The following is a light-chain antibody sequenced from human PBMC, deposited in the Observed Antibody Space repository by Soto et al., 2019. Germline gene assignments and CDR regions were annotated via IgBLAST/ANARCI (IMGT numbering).Light chain of an antibody. Sequence: DLQMTQSPSSLSASVGDRVTITCRASQSISGWLTWYQQKPGKAPKIMIYEASSLESGVPSRFSGSGSETEFTLTISSLQADDFATYYCQQYNTYPRTFGQGTKVEFK. CDR3: QQYNTYPRT. CDR1: QSISGW. CDR2: EAS. V-gene: IGKV1-5*03. J-gene: IGKJ1*01.